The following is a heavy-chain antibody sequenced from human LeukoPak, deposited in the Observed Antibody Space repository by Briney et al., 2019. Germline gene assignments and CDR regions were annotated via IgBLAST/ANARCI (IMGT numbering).Heavy chain of an antibody. V-gene: IGHV1-69*13. D-gene: IGHD3-10*01. CDR1: GGTFSSYA. J-gene: IGHJ4*02. Sequence: SVKVSCKASGGTFSSYAISWVRQAPGQGLEWMGGIIPIFGTASYAQKFQGRVTITADESTSTAYMELSSLRSEDTAVYYCATTMVRGVITIPYFDYWGQGTLVTVSS. CDR2: IIPIFGTA. CDR3: ATTMVRGVITIPYFDY.